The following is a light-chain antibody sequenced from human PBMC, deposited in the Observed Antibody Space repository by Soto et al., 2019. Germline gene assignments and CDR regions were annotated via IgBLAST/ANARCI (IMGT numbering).Light chain of an antibody. CDR2: GAN. CDR3: CSYAGTNTFV. V-gene: IGLV2-23*01. J-gene: IGLJ1*01. CDR1: SSDVGSYNL. Sequence: QSALTQPASVSGSPGQSITISCTGTSSDVGSYNLVSWYQQHPGKAPKLMIYGANKRPSGVSNRFSGSKSANTASLTISGLQTEDEADYYCCSYAGTNTFVFGTGTKVTVL.